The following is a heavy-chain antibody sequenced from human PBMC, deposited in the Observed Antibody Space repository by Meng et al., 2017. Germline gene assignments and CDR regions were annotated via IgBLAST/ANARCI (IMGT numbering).Heavy chain of an antibody. Sequence: QWQRQESGPGLVKPSQTLSLTCTVSGGSISSGGYYWSWIRQHPGKGLEWIGYIYYSGSTYYNPSLKSRVTISVDTSKNQFSLKLSSVTAADTAVYYCARAYYDSSGSKPLDWYFDLWGRGTLVTVSS. CDR1: GGSISSGGYY. V-gene: IGHV4-31*03. J-gene: IGHJ2*01. CDR3: ARAYYDSSGSKPLDWYFDL. D-gene: IGHD3-22*01. CDR2: IYYSGST.